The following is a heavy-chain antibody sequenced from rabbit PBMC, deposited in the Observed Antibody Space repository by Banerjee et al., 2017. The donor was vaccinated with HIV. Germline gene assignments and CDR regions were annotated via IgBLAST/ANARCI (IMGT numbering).Heavy chain of an antibody. Sequence: QSLEESGGDLVKPGASLTLTCTASGFDFISNAMCWVRQAPGKGLEWIGCIYTGSTGSTDYANWAKGRFTISKTSSTTVTLQMTSLTAADTATYFCARALYAGVAGYYTYLYLWGQGTLVTVS. J-gene: IGHJ4*01. D-gene: IGHD1-1*01. CDR2: IYTGSTGST. V-gene: IGHV1S40*01. CDR3: ARALYAGVAGYYTYLYL. CDR1: GFDFISNA.